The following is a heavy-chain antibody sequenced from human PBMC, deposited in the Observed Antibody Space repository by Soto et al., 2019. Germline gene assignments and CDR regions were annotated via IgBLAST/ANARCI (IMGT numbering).Heavy chain of an antibody. D-gene: IGHD3-22*01. CDR2: IYWDDDK. CDR3: AHSLIGYYYDSSGSNWFDP. Sequence: KSGPTLVNPTQTLTLTCTFSGFSLSTSGVGVGWIRQPPGKALEWLALIYWDDDKRYSPSLKSRLTITKDTSKNQVVLTMTNMDPVDTATYYCAHSLIGYYYDSSGSNWFDPWGQGTLVTVS. V-gene: IGHV2-5*02. CDR1: GFSLSTSGVG. J-gene: IGHJ5*02.